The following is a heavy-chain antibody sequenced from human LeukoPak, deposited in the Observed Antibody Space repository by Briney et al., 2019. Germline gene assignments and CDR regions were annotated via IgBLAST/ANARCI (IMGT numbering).Heavy chain of an antibody. Sequence: GGSQTLLRAASGFALSRRAMTWVRQAPGKGLEWVAGIRGTGDTSPYADSVKGRFTISRDNSKNTLYLQMNSLRAEDTAVYYCARDPVVVALYGMDVWGQGTTVTVSS. CDR3: ARDPVVVALYGMDV. V-gene: IGHV3-23*01. J-gene: IGHJ6*01. CDR2: IRGTGDTS. CDR1: GFALSRRA. D-gene: IGHD2-15*01.